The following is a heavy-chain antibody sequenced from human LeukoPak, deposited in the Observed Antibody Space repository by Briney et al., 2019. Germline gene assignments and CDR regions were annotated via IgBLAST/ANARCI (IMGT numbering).Heavy chain of an antibody. CDR2: MNPTSGNT. CDR3: ARPYYYDSGGYIY. D-gene: IGHD3-22*01. Sequence: GSMNPTSGNTGYAQKFQGRVTMTSNTSISTAYMELSSLRSEDTAVYYCARPYYYDSGGYIYWGQGTLVTVSS. V-gene: IGHV1-8*01. J-gene: IGHJ4*02.